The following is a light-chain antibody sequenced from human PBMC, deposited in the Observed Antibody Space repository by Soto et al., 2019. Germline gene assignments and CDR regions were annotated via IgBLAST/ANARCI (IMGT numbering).Light chain of an antibody. Sequence: DILLTQSPDSLAVSLGERATMNCKCSRSVLYKSNNKNHLAWYQQKPGQPPRLLIYDASNRATGIPARFSGSGSGTDFTLTISSLEPEDFAVYHCQQRHNWLLTFGGGTKVDIK. CDR3: QQRHNWLLT. V-gene: IGKV4-1*01. J-gene: IGKJ4*01. CDR2: DAS. CDR1: RSVLYKSNNKNH.